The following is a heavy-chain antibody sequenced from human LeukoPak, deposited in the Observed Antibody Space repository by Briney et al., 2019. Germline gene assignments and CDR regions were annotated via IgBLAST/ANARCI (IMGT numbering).Heavy chain of an antibody. V-gene: IGHV3-13*04. Sequence: GGSLRLSCAASGFXFSSYDIHWVRQATGKGLEWVSAIGTAGDTYYPGSVKGRFTISRENAKNSLYLQMNSLRAGDTAVYYCARARFDAFDIWGQGAMVTVSS. CDR1: GFXFSSYD. J-gene: IGHJ3*02. CDR3: ARARFDAFDI. CDR2: IGTAGDT. D-gene: IGHD3-3*01.